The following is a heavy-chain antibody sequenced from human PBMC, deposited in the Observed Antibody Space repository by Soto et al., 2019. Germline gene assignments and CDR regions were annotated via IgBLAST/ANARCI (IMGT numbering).Heavy chain of an antibody. CDR3: ARVMPVQAFDI. CDR2: INAGTGQV. D-gene: IGHD2-2*01. J-gene: IGHJ3*02. CDR1: GYTFTRYG. V-gene: IGHV1-3*01. Sequence: ASVKVSCKGSGYTFTRYGMHWVRQAPGQRLEWMGWINAGTGQVKYSQKFQGRVLITRDTSASTAYMELSSLRSEDTAVYYCARVMPVQAFDIRGQGTMVTVSS.